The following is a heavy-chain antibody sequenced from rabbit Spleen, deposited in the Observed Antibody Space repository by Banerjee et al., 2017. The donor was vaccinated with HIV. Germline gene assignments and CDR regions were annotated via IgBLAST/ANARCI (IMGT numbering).Heavy chain of an antibody. V-gene: IGHV1S45*01. CDR2: INIVTGKS. D-gene: IGHD4-1*01. CDR1: GVSLNDKDV. J-gene: IGHJ4*01. Sequence: QEQLKETGGGLVKPEGSLTLTCKASGVSLNDKDVMCWVRQAPGKGLEWIACINIVTGKSVYASWAKGRFMMSRTSSTTVTLQMTSLTAADTARYFCARDLVTIIGWNFNLWGPGTLVTVS. CDR3: ARDLVTIIGWNFNL.